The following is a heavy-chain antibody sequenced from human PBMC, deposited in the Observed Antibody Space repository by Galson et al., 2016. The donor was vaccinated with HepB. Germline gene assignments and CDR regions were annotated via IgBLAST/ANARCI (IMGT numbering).Heavy chain of an antibody. J-gene: IGHJ4*02. Sequence: PALVKPTQTLTLTCTFSGFSLSTSAVGVGWIRQAPGKAPEWLAFIYWDEDKRYSPALKNRLTIAKDTSKNQVVLTLANVQAVDTATYFCAHRLVGLSVFDYWGQGKMVTVSS. D-gene: IGHD1-26*01. CDR1: GFSLSTSAVG. V-gene: IGHV2-5*02. CDR3: AHRLVGLSVFDY. CDR2: IYWDEDK.